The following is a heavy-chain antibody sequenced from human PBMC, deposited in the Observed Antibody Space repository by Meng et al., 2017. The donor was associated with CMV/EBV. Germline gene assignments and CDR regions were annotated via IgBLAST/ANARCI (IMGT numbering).Heavy chain of an antibody. D-gene: IGHD1-26*01. Sequence: GGSLRLSCAASGFTFSSYAMHWVRQAPGKGLEWVAFIRYDGSNKYYADSVKGRFTISRDNSKNTLYLQMNSLRAEDTAVYYCAKEIVGATIYYYYGMDVWGQGTTVTVSS. CDR3: AKEIVGATIYYYYGMDV. CDR1: GFTFSSYA. CDR2: IRYDGSNK. J-gene: IGHJ6*02. V-gene: IGHV3-30*02.